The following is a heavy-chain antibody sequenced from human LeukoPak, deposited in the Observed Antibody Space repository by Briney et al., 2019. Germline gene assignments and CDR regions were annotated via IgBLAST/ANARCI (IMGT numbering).Heavy chain of an antibody. CDR2: IYYSGST. J-gene: IGHJ4*02. V-gene: IGHV4-59*01. D-gene: IGHD4-17*01. CDR1: GGSISSYY. Sequence: KTSETLSLTCTVSGGSISSYYWSWIRQPPGKGLEWIGYIYYSGSTKYNPSLKSRVTISVGTSQNQFSLKQSYVTTADTAVVYFATCPDYGDYGYFDYWGQGTVVTVSS. CDR3: ATCPDYGDYGYFDY.